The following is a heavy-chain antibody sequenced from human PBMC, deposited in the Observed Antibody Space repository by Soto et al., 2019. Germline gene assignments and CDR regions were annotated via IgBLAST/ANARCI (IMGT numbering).Heavy chain of an antibody. V-gene: IGHV3-7*01. D-gene: IGHD6-19*01. CDR1: GFTFSSYW. J-gene: IGHJ3*02. Sequence: AGGSLRLSCAASGFTFSSYWMSWVRQAPGKGLEWVANIKQDGSEKYYVDSVKGRFTISRDNAKNSLYLQMNSLRAEDTAVYYCARESIAVAGTVNAFDIWGQGTMVTVSS. CDR2: IKQDGSEK. CDR3: ARESIAVAGTVNAFDI.